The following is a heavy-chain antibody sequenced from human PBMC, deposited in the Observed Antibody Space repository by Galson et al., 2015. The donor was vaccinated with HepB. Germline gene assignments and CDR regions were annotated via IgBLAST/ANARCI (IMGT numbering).Heavy chain of an antibody. CDR2: ISSSSSTI. CDR3: AREEGDYGGPWYFDY. D-gene: IGHD4/OR15-4a*01. V-gene: IGHV3-48*04. J-gene: IGHJ4*02. Sequence: SLRLSCAASGFTFSSYSMSWVRQAPGKGLEWVSYISSSSSTIYYADSVKGRFTISRDNAKNSLYLQMNSLRAEDTAVYYCAREEGDYGGPWYFDYWGQGTLVTVSS. CDR1: GFTFSSYS.